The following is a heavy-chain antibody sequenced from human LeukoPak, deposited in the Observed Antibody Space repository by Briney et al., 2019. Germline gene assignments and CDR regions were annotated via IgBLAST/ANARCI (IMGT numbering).Heavy chain of an antibody. Sequence: PGASLRLSCAASGFTFSSYGMHWVRQAPGKGLEWVAGIWYDGSNKYYADSVKGRFTISRDNSKNTLYLQMNSLRAEDTAVYYCAREGRSSWVCYYYHGLDVWGQGTTVTVSS. V-gene: IGHV3-33*01. CDR3: AREGRSSWVCYYYHGLDV. J-gene: IGHJ6*02. CDR1: GFTFSSYG. D-gene: IGHD6-13*01. CDR2: IWYDGSNK.